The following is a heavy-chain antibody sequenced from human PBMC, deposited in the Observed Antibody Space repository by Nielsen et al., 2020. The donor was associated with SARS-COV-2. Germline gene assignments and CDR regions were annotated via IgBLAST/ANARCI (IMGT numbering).Heavy chain of an antibody. J-gene: IGHJ6*04. CDR1: GFTLSSYW. V-gene: IGHV3-7*03. CDR3: ARVTGYYDYVWGTELWDV. Sequence: GESLKISCAASGFTLSSYWMNWVRQAQGKGLEWVANIKQDGSEKYYGDSVKGRFTTSRDNAKNSLYLQMNSLRAEDTAVYYCARVTGYYDYVWGTELWDVWGKGTTVTVSS. CDR2: IKQDGSEK. D-gene: IGHD3-16*01.